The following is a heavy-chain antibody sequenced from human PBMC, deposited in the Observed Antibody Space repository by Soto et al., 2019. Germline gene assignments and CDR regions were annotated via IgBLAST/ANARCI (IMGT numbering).Heavy chain of an antibody. CDR3: AKDGGSGSYYKVANWFDP. D-gene: IGHD3-10*01. CDR2: ISGSGGST. Sequence: GGSLRLSCAASGFTFSSYAMSWVRQAPGKGLEWVSAISGSGGSTYYADSVKGRFTISRDNSKNTLYLQMNSLRAEDTAVYYCAKDGGSGSYYKVANWFDPWGQGTLVTVS. J-gene: IGHJ5*02. CDR1: GFTFSSYA. V-gene: IGHV3-23*01.